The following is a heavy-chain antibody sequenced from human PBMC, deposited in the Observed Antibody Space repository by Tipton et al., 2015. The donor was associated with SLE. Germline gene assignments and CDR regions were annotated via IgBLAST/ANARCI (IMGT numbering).Heavy chain of an antibody. CDR3: ARVLGSRYCTNGVCPSPYYYYYYMDV. D-gene: IGHD2-8*01. CDR2: IYHSEGP. J-gene: IGHJ6*03. Sequence: TLSLTCTVSGGSIDTSYWSWIRHSPGKGLEWIGYIYHSEGPTYNPSLRRRVTMSLATSKNQFSLKLRSVTAADTALYYCARVLGSRYCTNGVCPSPYYYYYYMDVWGKGTSVTVSS. V-gene: IGHV4-59*01. CDR1: GGSIDTSY.